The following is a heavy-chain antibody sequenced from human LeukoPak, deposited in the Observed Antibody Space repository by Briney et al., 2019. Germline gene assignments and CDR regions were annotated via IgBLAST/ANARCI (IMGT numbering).Heavy chain of an antibody. CDR3: AKYSGSYYMASNDAFDI. D-gene: IGHD1-26*01. J-gene: IGHJ3*02. CDR1: GFTFSSYA. CDR2: ISYDGSNK. Sequence: TGRSLRLSCAASGFTFSSYAMHWVRQAPGKGLEWVAVISYDGSNKYYADSVKGRFTISRDNSKNTLYLQMNSLRAEDTAVHYCAKYSGSYYMASNDAFDIWGQGTMVTVSS. V-gene: IGHV3-30-3*01.